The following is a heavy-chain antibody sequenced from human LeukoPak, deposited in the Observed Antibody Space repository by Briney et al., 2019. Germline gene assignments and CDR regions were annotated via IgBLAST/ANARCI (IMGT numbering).Heavy chain of an antibody. D-gene: IGHD3-16*01. CDR1: GFTFSSYA. V-gene: IGHV3-23*01. CDR2: ISGSGHST. J-gene: IGHJ3*02. Sequence: GGSLRLSCAASGFTFSSYAMSWVRQAPGKGLEWVSAISGSGHSTYYADSVKGRFTISRDNSKNTPYLQMNSLRAEDTAIYYCARGGTFGGVRDIWGQGTMVTVSS. CDR3: ARGGTFGGVRDI.